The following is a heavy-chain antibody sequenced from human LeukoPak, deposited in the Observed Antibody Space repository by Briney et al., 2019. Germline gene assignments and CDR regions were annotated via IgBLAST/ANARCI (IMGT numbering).Heavy chain of an antibody. V-gene: IGHV4-59*01. J-gene: IGHJ4*02. D-gene: IGHD6-6*01. CDR2: IYYSGST. Sequence: TLSLTXTXXGVSIXNYYWSWIRQPPGKGLEWIGYIYYSGSTNYNPSLKSRVTISVDTSKNQFSLKLSSVTAADTAVYYCARVGRGRNFDYWGQGTLVTVSS. CDR3: ARVGRGRNFDY. CDR1: GVSIXNYY.